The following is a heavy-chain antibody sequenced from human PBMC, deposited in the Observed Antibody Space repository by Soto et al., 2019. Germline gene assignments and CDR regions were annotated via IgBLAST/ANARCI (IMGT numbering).Heavy chain of an antibody. V-gene: IGHV4-59*01. J-gene: IGHJ4*02. Sequence: SETLSLTCTVSGGSISSYYWSWIRQPPGKGLEWIGYIYYSGSTNYNPSLKSRVTISVDTSKNQFSLKLSSVTAADTAVYYCAVQRVATTFDYWGQGTLVTVSS. CDR2: IYYSGST. CDR3: AVQRVATTFDY. CDR1: GGSISSYY. D-gene: IGHD5-12*01.